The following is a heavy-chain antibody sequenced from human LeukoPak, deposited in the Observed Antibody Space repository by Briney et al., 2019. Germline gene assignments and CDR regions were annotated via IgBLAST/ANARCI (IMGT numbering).Heavy chain of an antibody. D-gene: IGHD1-26*01. CDR1: GITFSDYY. V-gene: IGHV3-11*04. J-gene: IGHJ4*02. Sequence: GGSLRLSCAASGITFSDYYMNWIRQAPGKGLEWVSYISSSGSTTYYADSVKGRFTISRDNAKNSLYLQMNSLRAEDTAVYYCALGEPRSPFDYWGQGTLVTVSS. CDR2: ISSSGSTT. CDR3: ALGEPRSPFDY.